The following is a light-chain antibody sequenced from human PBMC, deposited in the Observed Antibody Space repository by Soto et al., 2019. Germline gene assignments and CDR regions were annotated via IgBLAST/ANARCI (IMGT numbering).Light chain of an antibody. CDR2: GAS. CDR3: QQYGSLPWT. CDR1: QSVSSNY. J-gene: IGKJ1*01. V-gene: IGKV3-20*01. Sequence: EIVLTQSPGTLSLSPGKKATHSCRASQSVSSNYLAWYQQKPGQAPRPLIYGASSRAIGIPDRFSGSGSGTDFTLTISRLEPEDFAVYYCQQYGSLPWTFGPGTKV.